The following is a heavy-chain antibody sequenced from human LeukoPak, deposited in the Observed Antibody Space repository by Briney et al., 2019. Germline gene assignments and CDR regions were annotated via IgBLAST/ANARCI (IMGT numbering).Heavy chain of an antibody. V-gene: IGHV1-69*13. Sequence: VASVKVSCKASGGTFSSYAISWVRQAPGQGLEWMGGIIPIFGTANYAQKFQGRVTITADESTSTAYMELSSLRSEDTAVYYCARFYDILTGTMLDYWGQGTLVTVSS. D-gene: IGHD3-9*01. J-gene: IGHJ4*02. CDR2: IIPIFGTA. CDR1: GGTFSSYA. CDR3: ARFYDILTGTMLDY.